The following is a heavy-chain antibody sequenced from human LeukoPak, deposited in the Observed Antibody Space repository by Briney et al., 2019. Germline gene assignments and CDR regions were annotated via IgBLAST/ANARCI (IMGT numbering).Heavy chain of an antibody. CDR1: GGSINSDSYH. D-gene: IGHD3-10*01. Sequence: SETLSLTCTVSGGSINSDSYHWTWIRQPAGKGLEWIGRIYTTGSPNYNPSLKSRVTISIDTSKNQFSLKLSSVSAADTAIYYCARDRGITTARGVPSWFDPWGQGTLVTVSS. CDR2: IYTTGSP. CDR3: ARDRGITTARGVPSWFDP. J-gene: IGHJ5*02. V-gene: IGHV4-61*02.